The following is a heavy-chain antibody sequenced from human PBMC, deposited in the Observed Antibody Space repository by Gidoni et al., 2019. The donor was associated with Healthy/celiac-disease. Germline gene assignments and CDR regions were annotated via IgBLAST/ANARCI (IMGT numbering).Heavy chain of an antibody. CDR2: IDPSDSYT. Sequence: EVQLVQPGAEVKKPGESLRISCKGSGYSFTSYWISWVRQMPGKGLEWMGRIDPSDSYTNYSPSFQGHVTISADKSISTAYLQWSSLKASDTAMYYCARLTYDILTGPNSYYYYYYMDVWGKGTTVTVSS. J-gene: IGHJ6*03. CDR3: ARLTYDILTGPNSYYYYYYMDV. V-gene: IGHV5-10-1*01. CDR1: GYSFTSYW. D-gene: IGHD3-9*01.